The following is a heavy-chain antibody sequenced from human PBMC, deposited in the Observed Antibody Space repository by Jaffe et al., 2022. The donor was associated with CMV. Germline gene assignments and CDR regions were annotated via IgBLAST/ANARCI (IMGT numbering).Heavy chain of an antibody. Sequence: QVQLQESGPGLVKPSETLSLTCTVSGGSISSYYWSWIRQPPGKGLEWIGYIYYSGSTNYNPSLKSRVTISVDTSKNQFSLKLSSVTAADTAVYYCASAVEAHDYGDYTGGVFFDYYYMDVWGKGTTVTVSS. CDR3: ASAVEAHDYGDYTGGVFFDYYYMDV. CDR2: IYYSGST. CDR1: GGSISSYY. D-gene: IGHD4-17*01. J-gene: IGHJ6*03. V-gene: IGHV4-59*08.